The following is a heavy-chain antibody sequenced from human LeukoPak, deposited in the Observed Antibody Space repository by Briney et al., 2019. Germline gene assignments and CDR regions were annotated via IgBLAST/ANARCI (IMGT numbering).Heavy chain of an antibody. J-gene: IGHJ4*02. V-gene: IGHV4-38-2*02. CDR1: GYSISSGYY. CDR2: IYYRGST. CDR3: ARYREVGATVDY. D-gene: IGHD1-26*01. Sequence: PSETLSLTCTVSGYSISSGYYWGWIRQPPGRGLEWIASIYYRGSTHYNPSLASLKSRVTISGDTSKNQFSLKLSSVTAADTAVYYCARYREVGATVDYWGQGTLVTVSS.